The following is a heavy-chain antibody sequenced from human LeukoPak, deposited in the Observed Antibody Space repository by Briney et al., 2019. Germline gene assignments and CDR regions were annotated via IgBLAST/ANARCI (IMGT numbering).Heavy chain of an antibody. CDR2: ISTSGSTI. Sequence: SGGSLRLSCTSSGFTFSDYYMSWIRQAPGKGLEWVSYISTSGSTIYYTDSVKGRFTISRDSAKNSLYLQMNSLRAEDTAVYYCAKYYGSQKYYLDQWGQGTLVTVSS. V-gene: IGHV3-11*04. J-gene: IGHJ4*02. CDR3: AKYYGSQKYYLDQ. D-gene: IGHD3-10*01. CDR1: GFTFSDYY.